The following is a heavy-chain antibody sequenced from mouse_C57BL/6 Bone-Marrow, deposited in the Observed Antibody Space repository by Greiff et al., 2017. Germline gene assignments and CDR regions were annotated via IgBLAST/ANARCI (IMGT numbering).Heavy chain of an antibody. CDR3: ARPGYYGSSWYYFDY. D-gene: IGHD1-1*01. CDR2: ISSGSSTI. J-gene: IGHJ2*01. V-gene: IGHV5-17*01. Sequence: EVKLVESGGGLVKPGGSLKLSCAASGFTFSDYGMHWVRQAPEKGLEWVAYISSGSSTIYYADTVKGRFTISRDNAKNTLFLQMTSRRSEDTALYYCARPGYYGSSWYYFDYWGQGTTLTVSS. CDR1: GFTFSDYG.